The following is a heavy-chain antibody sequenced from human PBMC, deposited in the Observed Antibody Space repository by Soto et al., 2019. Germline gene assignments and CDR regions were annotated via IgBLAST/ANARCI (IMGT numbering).Heavy chain of an antibody. CDR1: GFTFSSYS. Sequence: PGGSLRLSCAASGFTFSSYSMNWVRQAPGKGLEWVSYISSSSSTIYYADSVKGRFTISRDNAKNSLYLQMNSLRAEDTAVYYCASLPRDFWSDIDPWGQGTLVTVSS. J-gene: IGHJ5*02. CDR2: ISSSSSTI. CDR3: ASLPRDFWSDIDP. V-gene: IGHV3-48*01. D-gene: IGHD3-3*01.